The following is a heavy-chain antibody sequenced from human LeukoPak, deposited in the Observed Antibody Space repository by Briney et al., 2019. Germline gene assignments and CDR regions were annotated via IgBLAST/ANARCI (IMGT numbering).Heavy chain of an antibody. D-gene: IGHD1-1*01. CDR2: IIPMFGSP. Sequence: SVKVSCKASGGTFSTYSINWVRQAPGQGLEWMGGIIPMFGSPNCAQKFQGRVTITADASTSTAYMELRSLTSGDTAVYFCARWAGSCTANNCYMPLDYWGQGTLVTVSS. V-gene: IGHV1-69*01. CDR1: GGTFSTYS. CDR3: ARWAGSCTANNCYMPLDY. J-gene: IGHJ4*02.